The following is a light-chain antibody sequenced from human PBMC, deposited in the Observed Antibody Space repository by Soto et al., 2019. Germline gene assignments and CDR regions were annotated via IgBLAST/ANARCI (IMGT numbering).Light chain of an antibody. J-gene: IGKJ5*01. CDR2: GAS. Sequence: EIVLRLSPGTLSLSPGERTTLSCRASQSISRYLAWYQQKPGQGPRLLIFGASIRATGVPDRFSASGSGTDFTLTISSLEPDDFAVYYCQQYVNSPITFGQGTRLEIK. CDR1: QSISRY. CDR3: QQYVNSPIT. V-gene: IGKV3-20*01.